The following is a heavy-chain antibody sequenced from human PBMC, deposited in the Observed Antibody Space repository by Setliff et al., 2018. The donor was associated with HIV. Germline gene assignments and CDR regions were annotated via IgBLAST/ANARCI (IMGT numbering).Heavy chain of an antibody. J-gene: IGHJ4*02. CDR3: ATDQQWLAQGWGGPHY. CDR1: GFTFSNYA. D-gene: IGHD6-19*01. Sequence: PGGSLRLSCAASGFTFSNYAMRWVRQAPGKGLAWVSGISGSGISTYNADSVKGRFTISRDNSNNTLYLQMNSLRAEDTAVYYCATDQQWLAQGWGGPHYWGQGTLVTVSS. CDR2: ISGSGIST. V-gene: IGHV3-23*01.